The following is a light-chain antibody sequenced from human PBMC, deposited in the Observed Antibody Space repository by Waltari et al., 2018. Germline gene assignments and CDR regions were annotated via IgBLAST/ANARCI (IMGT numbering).Light chain of an antibody. J-gene: IGKJ1*01. V-gene: IGKV3-20*01. CDR1: QSVGRY. CDR3: QKYVSLPAT. CDR2: DAS. Sequence: EIVLTQSPATLSLSPGERATLSCRASQSVGRYLAWYQQKPSQAPRLLIYDASIRATGIPDRFSGSGSGTDFSLTISRLEPEDFAVYYCQKYVSLPATFGQGTKVEIK.